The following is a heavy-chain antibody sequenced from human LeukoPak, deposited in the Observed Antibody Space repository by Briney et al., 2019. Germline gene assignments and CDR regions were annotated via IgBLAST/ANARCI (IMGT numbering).Heavy chain of an antibody. D-gene: IGHD3-16*01. J-gene: IGHJ4*02. CDR1: GFTFSTYE. CDR3: GGVSGSSIFDY. CDR2: ISTSGSTI. Sequence: GGALRLSCAASGFTFSTYEMNWVGQAPGKGLEWVSYISTSGSTIYYAHSVKGRFTISRDNAKNSLYLQMNSLRAEDTAVYYCGGVSGSSIFDYWGQGTLVTVSS. V-gene: IGHV3-48*03.